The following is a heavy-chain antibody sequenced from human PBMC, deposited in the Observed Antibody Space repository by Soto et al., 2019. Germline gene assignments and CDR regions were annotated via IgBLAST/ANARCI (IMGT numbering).Heavy chain of an antibody. Sequence: SETLSLTCTVSGGSISSYYWSWIRQPPGKGLEWIGYIYYSGSTNYNPSLKSRVTISVDTSENQFSLKLSSVTAADTAVHYCARDSDYYDSSGYYEEGGMDVWGQGTTVTVSS. CDR2: IYYSGST. J-gene: IGHJ6*02. CDR1: GGSISSYY. V-gene: IGHV4-59*01. D-gene: IGHD3-22*01. CDR3: ARDSDYYDSSGYYEEGGMDV.